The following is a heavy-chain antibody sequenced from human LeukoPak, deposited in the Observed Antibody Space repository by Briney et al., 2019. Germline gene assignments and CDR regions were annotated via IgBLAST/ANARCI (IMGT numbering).Heavy chain of an antibody. J-gene: IGHJ3*02. V-gene: IGHV3-74*01. Sequence: RKNPEKGLVWVSRVNSDGSTTNYADSVKGRFTISRDNAKNTLYLQMNSLRAEDTAVYYCARVLLRAAGGFDDAFDIWGQGTMVTVSS. CDR2: VNSDGSTT. D-gene: IGHD6-13*01. CDR3: ARVLLRAAGGFDDAFDI.